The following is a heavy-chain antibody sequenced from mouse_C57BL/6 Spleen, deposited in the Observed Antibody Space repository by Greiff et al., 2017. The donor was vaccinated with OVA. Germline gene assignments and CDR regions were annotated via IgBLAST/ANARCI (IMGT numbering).Heavy chain of an antibody. D-gene: IGHD1-1*01. CDR1: GFTIKNTY. V-gene: IGHV14-3*01. J-gene: IGHJ3*01. CDR2: IDPANGNT. Sequence: VQLQQSVAELVRPGASVKLSCTASGFTIKNTYMNWVKQRPEQGLEWIGRIDPANGNTKSAPKFTGKATITADKYSNTAYLQLSSLTSEDTAIYYCAYNYYGKAWFAYWGQGTLVTVSA. CDR3: AYNYYGKAWFAY.